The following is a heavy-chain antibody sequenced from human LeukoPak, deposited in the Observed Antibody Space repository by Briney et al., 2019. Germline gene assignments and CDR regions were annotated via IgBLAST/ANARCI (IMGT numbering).Heavy chain of an antibody. J-gene: IGHJ5*02. CDR1: GGSISSGSYY. Sequence: SQTLSLTCTVSGGSISSGSYYWSWIRQPAGKGLEWTGRIYTSGSTNYNPSLKSRVTISVDTSKNQFSLKLSSVTAADTAVYYCAREGEGDSSSSNWFDPWGQGTLVTVSS. CDR2: IYTSGST. CDR3: AREGEGDSSSSNWFDP. V-gene: IGHV4-61*02. D-gene: IGHD6-6*01.